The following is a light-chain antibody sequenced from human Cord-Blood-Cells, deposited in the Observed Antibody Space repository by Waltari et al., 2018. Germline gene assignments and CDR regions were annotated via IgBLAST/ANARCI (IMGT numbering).Light chain of an antibody. CDR2: WAS. Sequence: VMTQSQDSLAVSLGERATINGKSSQRVLYSSNNKNYLAWYQQKPGQPPKLLIYWASTRESGVPDRFSGSGSGTDFTLTISSLQAEDVAVYYCQQYYSTPQTFGQGP. CDR3: QQYYSTPQT. V-gene: IGKV4-1*01. CDR1: QRVLYSSNNKNY. J-gene: IGKJ1*01.